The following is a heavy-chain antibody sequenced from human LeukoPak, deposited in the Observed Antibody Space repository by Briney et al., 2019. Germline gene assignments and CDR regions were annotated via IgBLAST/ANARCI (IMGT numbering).Heavy chain of an antibody. V-gene: IGHV5-51*01. J-gene: IGHJ4*02. D-gene: IGHD1-26*01. Sequence: GESLKISCRGSGYSFTSHWIGWVRQMPGKGLEWMAIIYAGDSGTRISPSFQGQVTISADKSISTAYLQWSSLKASDTAMYYCARLSAWELLPDYWGQGTLVTVSS. CDR1: GYSFTSHW. CDR2: IYAGDSGT. CDR3: ARLSAWELLPDY.